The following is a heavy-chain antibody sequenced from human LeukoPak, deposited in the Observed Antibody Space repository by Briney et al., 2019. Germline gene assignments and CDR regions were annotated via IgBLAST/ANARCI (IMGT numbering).Heavy chain of an antibody. Sequence: SETLSLTCTVSGGSISSHYWSWIWQPPGKGLEWIGYIYYSGSTNYNPSLKSRVTISVDASKNQFSLKLSSVTAADTAVYYCASGLYDFWSGYRMGHYFDYWGQGTLVTVSS. CDR1: GGSISSHY. V-gene: IGHV4-59*11. CDR2: IYYSGST. D-gene: IGHD3-3*01. CDR3: ASGLYDFWSGYRMGHYFDY. J-gene: IGHJ4*02.